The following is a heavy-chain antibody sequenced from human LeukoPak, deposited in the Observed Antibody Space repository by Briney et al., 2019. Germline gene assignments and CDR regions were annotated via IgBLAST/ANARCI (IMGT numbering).Heavy chain of an antibody. Sequence: SETLSLTCTVSGGSITSYYWSWVRQPAGKGLEWIGRIPASGSTNYNPSLESRVTLSVDTSKNQFSLKLSSVTAADTAVYYCAREGRSSTPGYWGQGTLVTVSS. V-gene: IGHV4-4*07. D-gene: IGHD2-15*01. CDR2: IPASGST. CDR1: GGSITSYY. CDR3: AREGRSSTPGY. J-gene: IGHJ4*02.